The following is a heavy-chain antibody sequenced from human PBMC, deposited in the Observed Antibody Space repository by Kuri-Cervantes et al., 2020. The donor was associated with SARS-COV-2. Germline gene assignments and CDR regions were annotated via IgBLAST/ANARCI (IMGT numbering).Heavy chain of an antibody. CDR2: IYHSGST. V-gene: IGHV4-30-2*01. CDR1: GGSISSGGYS. Sequence: LRLSCAVSGGSISSGGYSWSWIRQPPGKGLEWIGYIYHSGSTYYNPSPKSRVTISVDRSKNQFSLKLSSVTAADTAVYYCARRCPYSGSYSRGGTLLYWYFDLWGRGTLVTVSS. J-gene: IGHJ2*01. CDR3: ARRCPYSGSYSRGGTLLYWYFDL. D-gene: IGHD1-26*01.